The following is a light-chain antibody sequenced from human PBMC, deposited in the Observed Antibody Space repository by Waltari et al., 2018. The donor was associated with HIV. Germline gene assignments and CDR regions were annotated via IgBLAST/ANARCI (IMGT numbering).Light chain of an antibody. Sequence: DIQLTQSPSTLSASVGDRVTITGRASQGINRCLAWDQHKPGKAPKLLIYQASNLDSGVPSRFSGSGAGTEFTLTISSRQPDDFATCYGQQQHIQWTLGQGTKVEMK. CDR2: QAS. CDR1: QGINRC. J-gene: IGKJ1*01. CDR3: QQQHIQWT. V-gene: IGKV1-5*03.